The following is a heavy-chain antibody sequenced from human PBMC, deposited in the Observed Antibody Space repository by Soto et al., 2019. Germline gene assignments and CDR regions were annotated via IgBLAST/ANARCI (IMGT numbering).Heavy chain of an antibody. CDR2: ISGSGGST. D-gene: IGHD2-2*01. J-gene: IGHJ6*02. Sequence: GGSLRLSCAASGFTFSSYAMSWVRQAPGKGLEWVSAISGSGGSTYYADSVKGRFTISRDNSKNTLYLQMNSLRAEDTAVYYCAKKVLILGVVVPAYGMDVWGQGTTVTVSS. CDR3: AKKVLILGVVVPAYGMDV. V-gene: IGHV3-23*01. CDR1: GFTFSSYA.